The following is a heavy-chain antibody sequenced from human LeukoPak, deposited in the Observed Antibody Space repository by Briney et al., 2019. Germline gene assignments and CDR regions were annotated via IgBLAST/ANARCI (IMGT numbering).Heavy chain of an antibody. CDR2: ISYDGSNK. Sequence: PGRSLRLSCAASGFTFSSYGMHWVRQAPGKGLEWVAVISYDGSNKYYADSVKGRFTISRDNSKNTLYLQMNSLRAEDTAVYYCAKDLVSAGTLYYYGMDVWGQGPTVSVSS. CDR1: GFTFSSYG. J-gene: IGHJ6*02. V-gene: IGHV3-30*18. D-gene: IGHD6-13*01. CDR3: AKDLVSAGTLYYYGMDV.